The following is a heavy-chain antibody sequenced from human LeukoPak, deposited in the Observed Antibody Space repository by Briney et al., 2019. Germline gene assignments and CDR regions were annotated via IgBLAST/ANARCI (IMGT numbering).Heavy chain of an antibody. CDR3: ARGAAAADH. Sequence: GGSLRLSCAASGFTFSDYSMNWVRQAPGKGLEWVSYISTSSSIVYYADSVKGRFTISRDNAKKSLYLQMNSLRDDDTGVYYCARGAAAADHWGQGTPVTVSS. CDR1: GFTFSDYS. D-gene: IGHD6-13*01. V-gene: IGHV3-48*02. J-gene: IGHJ4*02. CDR2: ISTSSSIV.